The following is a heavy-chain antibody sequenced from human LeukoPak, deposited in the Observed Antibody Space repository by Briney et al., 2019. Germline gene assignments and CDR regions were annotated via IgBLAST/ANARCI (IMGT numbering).Heavy chain of an antibody. CDR1: GGSISNYY. Sequence: PSETLSLTCTVSGGSISNYYWTWIRQPPGKGLEWIGYIYYSGSTNYNPSLMSRVTISVDTSKNQFSLKLSSVTAAGTAVYYCARGNGYHAYWGQGTLVTVSS. CDR3: ARGNGYHAY. D-gene: IGHD5-24*01. V-gene: IGHV4-59*01. CDR2: IYYSGST. J-gene: IGHJ4*02.